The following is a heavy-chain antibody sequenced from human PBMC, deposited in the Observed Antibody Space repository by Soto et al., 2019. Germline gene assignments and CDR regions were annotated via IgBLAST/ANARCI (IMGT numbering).Heavy chain of an antibody. J-gene: IGHJ4*02. D-gene: IGHD4-4*01. CDR3: ARLVRRGNYVDC. CDR2: SRDRANGYTT. Sequence: EVQLVESGGGLVQPGGSLRLSCAASGITLSDHYIDWVRQAPGKGPEWVGRSRDRANGYTTEYAASVKGRFTISRDDSKNSLYLQMNSLKTEDTAVYYCARLVRRGNYVDCWGQGILVTVSS. CDR1: GITLSDHY. V-gene: IGHV3-72*01.